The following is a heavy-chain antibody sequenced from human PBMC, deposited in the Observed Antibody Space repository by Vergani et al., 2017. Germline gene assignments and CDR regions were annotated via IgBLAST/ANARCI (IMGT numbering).Heavy chain of an antibody. CDR3: ASGCTSCYQRFDY. D-gene: IGHD2-2*01. Sequence: EVQLVESGGGLVQPGGSLRLSCAASGFTFSSYSMNWVRQAPGKGLEWVSYISSSSSTIYYADSVKGRFTISRDNAKNSLYLQMNSLRAEDTAVYYCASGCTSCYQRFDYWGQGTLVTVSS. J-gene: IGHJ4*02. CDR1: GFTFSSYS. CDR2: ISSSSSTI. V-gene: IGHV3-48*01.